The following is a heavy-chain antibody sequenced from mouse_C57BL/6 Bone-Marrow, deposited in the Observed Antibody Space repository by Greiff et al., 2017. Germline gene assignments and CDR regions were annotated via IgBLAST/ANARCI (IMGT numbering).Heavy chain of an antibody. CDR2: IYPGDGDT. V-gene: IGHV1-82*01. CDR3: ARRDYGSSGYWYFDV. J-gene: IGHJ1*03. CDR1: GYAFSSSW. Sequence: VQLQQSGPELVKPGASVKISCKASGYAFSSSWMNWVKQRPGQGLEWIGRIYPGDGDTNYNGKFKGKATLTADKSSSTAYMQLSSLTSEDSAVYFCARRDYGSSGYWYFDVWGTGTTVTVSS. D-gene: IGHD1-1*01.